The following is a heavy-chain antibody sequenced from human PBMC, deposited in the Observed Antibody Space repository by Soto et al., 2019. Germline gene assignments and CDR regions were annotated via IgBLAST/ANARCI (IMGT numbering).Heavy chain of an antibody. D-gene: IGHD2-2*01. CDR1: GYNFTSYA. J-gene: IGHJ4*02. CDR3: ARGPADIFDY. Sequence: QVQLVQSGAEVKKPGASVKVSCKASGYNFTSYAMHWVRQAPGQRLEWMGWINAGNGNTKYSQKFQGRVTITRDTSASTAYMELGSLRSEDTAVYYCARGPADIFDYWGQGTLVTVSS. V-gene: IGHV1-3*01. CDR2: INAGNGNT.